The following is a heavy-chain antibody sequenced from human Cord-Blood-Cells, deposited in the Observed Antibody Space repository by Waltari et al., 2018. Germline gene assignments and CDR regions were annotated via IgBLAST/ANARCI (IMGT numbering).Heavy chain of an antibody. CDR1: GFTFSSYG. J-gene: IGHJ4*02. CDR2: IWDDGSNK. CDR3: ARDGRSGYDY. Sequence: QVQLVESGGGVVQPGRSLRLSCAASGFTFSSYGMHWVRQAPGKGLEWVAVIWDDGSNKYYADSVKGRFTISRDNSKNTLYLQMNSLRAEDTAVYYCARDGRSGYDYWGQGTLVTVSS. D-gene: IGHD3-22*01. V-gene: IGHV3-33*01.